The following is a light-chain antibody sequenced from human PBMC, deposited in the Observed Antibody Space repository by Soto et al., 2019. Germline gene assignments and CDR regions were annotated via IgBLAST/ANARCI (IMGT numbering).Light chain of an antibody. V-gene: IGKV3-15*01. Sequence: ETVMTQSPATLSVSPGQGATLSCRATENINQNLAWYQQKPGQAPRLLIHGASYRATGIPDRFSGRGSGTELTPAISRLLSEDVVVYYGQQNNTWRLTFGGGTKVENK. CDR3: QQNNTWRLT. CDR1: ENINQN. J-gene: IGKJ4*01. CDR2: GAS.